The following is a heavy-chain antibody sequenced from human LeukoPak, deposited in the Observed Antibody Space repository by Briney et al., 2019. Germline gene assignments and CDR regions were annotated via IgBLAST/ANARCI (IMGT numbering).Heavy chain of an antibody. CDR1: GFTFSSHS. V-gene: IGHV3-21*01. D-gene: IGHD2-2*01. Sequence: GGSLRLSCAASGFTFSSHSMNWVRQAPGKGLEWGSSISSSGRYIYYADSVKGRFTISRDNAKSSQYLQMDSLRAEDTAVYYCARDLSSDTSCYVYWGQGILVTVSS. CDR3: ARDLSSDTSCYVY. J-gene: IGHJ4*02. CDR2: ISSSGRYI.